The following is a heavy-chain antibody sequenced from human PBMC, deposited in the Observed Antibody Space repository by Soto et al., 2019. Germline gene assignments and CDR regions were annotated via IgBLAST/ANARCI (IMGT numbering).Heavy chain of an antibody. D-gene: IGHD4-17*01. Sequence: EVQLLESGGGFVQPGVSLRLSCAASGFTFSSYAMSWVRQAPGTGLEWVSAISGSGGSTYYADSVKGRFTISTDNSKNTLYLQMNSLRAEDTDVYYCAKVKGAGDYAIDYWGQGTLVTVSS. CDR2: ISGSGGST. V-gene: IGHV3-23*01. CDR1: GFTFSSYA. J-gene: IGHJ4*02. CDR3: AKVKGAGDYAIDY.